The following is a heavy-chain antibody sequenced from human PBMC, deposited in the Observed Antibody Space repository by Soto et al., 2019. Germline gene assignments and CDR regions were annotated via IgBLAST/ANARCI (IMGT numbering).Heavy chain of an antibody. Sequence: PGDSLKISCKGSGYSFTSYWIGWVRQMPGKGLEWMGIIYPGDSDTRYSPSFQGQVTISADKSINTAYLQWNSLKASDTAMYYCVRMGGTLLWVVDPWGQGTLVTVSS. CDR3: VRMGGTLLWVVDP. CDR1: GYSFTSYW. J-gene: IGHJ5*02. D-gene: IGHD1-26*01. V-gene: IGHV5-51*01. CDR2: IYPGDSDT.